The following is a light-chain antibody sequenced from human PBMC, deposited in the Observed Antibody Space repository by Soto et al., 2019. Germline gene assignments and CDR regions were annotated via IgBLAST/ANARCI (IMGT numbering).Light chain of an antibody. J-gene: IGLJ2*01. CDR3: CSYAGSSTDVV. CDR2: EGS. CDR1: SSDVGSYNL. Sequence: QSALTQPASVSGSPGQSITISCTGTSSDVGSYNLVSWYQQHPGKAPKLMIYEGSKRPSGVSNRFSGSKSGNTASLTISGLQAEDEADYYCCSYAGSSTDVVFGGGTQLPVL. V-gene: IGLV2-23*01.